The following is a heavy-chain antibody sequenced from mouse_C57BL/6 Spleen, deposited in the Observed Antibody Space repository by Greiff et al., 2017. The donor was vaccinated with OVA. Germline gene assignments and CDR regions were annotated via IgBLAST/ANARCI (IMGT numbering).Heavy chain of an antibody. CDR3: VRDIPSYGNSFAY. Sequence: GGGLVQPKGSLKLSCAAPGFIFNTYAMHWVRQAPGKGLEWVARVRRKCCNYATYFPDSVIDRYTISRNDSKSVLNLQMNHLKTENTAMYCGVRDIPSYGNSFAYWGQGTLVTVSA. D-gene: IGHD2-1*01. J-gene: IGHJ3*01. V-gene: IGHV10-3*01. CDR1: GFIFNTYA. CDR2: VRRKCCNYAT.